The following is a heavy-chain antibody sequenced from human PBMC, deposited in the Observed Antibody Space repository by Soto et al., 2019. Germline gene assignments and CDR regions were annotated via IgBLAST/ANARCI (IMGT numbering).Heavy chain of an antibody. V-gene: IGHV3-23*01. Sequence: GGSLRLSCAASGFTFSIYAMSWVRQAPGKGLEWVSAISGSGGSTYYADSVKGRFTISRDNSKNTLYLQMNSLRAEDTAVYYCAKRLAVAGYNWFDPWGQGTLVTVSS. J-gene: IGHJ5*02. CDR1: GFTFSIYA. D-gene: IGHD6-19*01. CDR2: ISGSGGST. CDR3: AKRLAVAGYNWFDP.